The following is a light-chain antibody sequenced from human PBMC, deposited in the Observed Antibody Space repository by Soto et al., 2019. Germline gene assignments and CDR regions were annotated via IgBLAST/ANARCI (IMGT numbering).Light chain of an antibody. CDR2: EVS. CDR1: ISDVGGYNY. CDR3: SSYTSSSPWV. V-gene: IGLV2-14*01. Sequence: QSVLTQPASVSGSPGPSITISCTGTISDVGGYNYVSWYQQHPGKAPKLMIFEVSNRPSGVSNRFSGSKSGNTASLTISGLQAEDEADYYCSSYTSSSPWVFGGGTKVTVL. J-gene: IGLJ3*02.